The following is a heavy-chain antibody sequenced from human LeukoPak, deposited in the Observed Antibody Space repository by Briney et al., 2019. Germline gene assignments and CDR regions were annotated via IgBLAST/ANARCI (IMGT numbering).Heavy chain of an antibody. CDR2: INHSGST. D-gene: IGHD6-6*01. CDR1: GGSFSGYY. V-gene: IGHV4-34*01. CDR3: ARDSSYLN. Sequence: PSETLSLTCAVYGGSFSGYYWSWTRQPPGKGLEWIGEINHSGSTNYNPSLKSRVTISVDTSKNQFSLKLSSVTAADTAVYYCARDSSYLNWGQGTLVTVSS. J-gene: IGHJ4*02.